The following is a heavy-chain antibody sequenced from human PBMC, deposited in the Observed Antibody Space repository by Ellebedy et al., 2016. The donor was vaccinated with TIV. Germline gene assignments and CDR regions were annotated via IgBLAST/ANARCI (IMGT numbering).Heavy chain of an antibody. CDR1: GFTFSSYW. Sequence: GGSLRLXCAASGFTFSSYWMHWVRQVPGKGLVWVSRINSDGTSTSYADSVKGRFIISRDNSKNTLYLQMNSLRAEDTAVYYCARGGLNPGLFDPWGQGTLVTVSS. V-gene: IGHV3-74*01. CDR3: ARGGLNPGLFDP. CDR2: INSDGTST. J-gene: IGHJ5*02. D-gene: IGHD4/OR15-4a*01.